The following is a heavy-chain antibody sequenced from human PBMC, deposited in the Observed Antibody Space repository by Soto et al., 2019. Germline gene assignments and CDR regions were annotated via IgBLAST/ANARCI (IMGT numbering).Heavy chain of an antibody. D-gene: IGHD6-13*01. CDR3: ARDWAAAGPFDY. J-gene: IGHJ4*02. V-gene: IGHV4-59*02. Sequence: AETLSLTCSVSGVSVSDYHWTWIRLTPKKELQRIGFIHYNGRTDSSPSLKSRVTISLDMSKNHVSLILKSVNIADSAIYYCARDWAAAGPFDYWGQGTLVTVSS. CDR1: GVSVSDYH. CDR2: IHYNGRT.